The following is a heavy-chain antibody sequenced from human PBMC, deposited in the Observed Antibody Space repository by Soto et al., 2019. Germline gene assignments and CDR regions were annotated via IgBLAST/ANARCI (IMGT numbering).Heavy chain of an antibody. CDR1: GGSISSGGYS. CDR3: ARDRNYGSGSYYGYFDY. J-gene: IGHJ4*02. V-gene: IGHV4-30-2*01. CDR2: IYHSGST. D-gene: IGHD3-10*01. Sequence: SETLSLTCAVSGGSISSGGYSWSWIRQPPGKGLEWIGYIYHSGSTYYNPSLKSRVTISVDRSKNQFSLKLSSVTAADTAVYYCARDRNYGSGSYYGYFDYWGQGTLVTVS.